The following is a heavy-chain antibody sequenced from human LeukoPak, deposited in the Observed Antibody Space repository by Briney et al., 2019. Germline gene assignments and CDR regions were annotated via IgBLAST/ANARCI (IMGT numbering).Heavy chain of an antibody. J-gene: IGHJ4*02. Sequence: PSETLSLTCAVYGGSFSGYYWSWLRQPPGKGLEWIGEINHSGSTNYNPSRKGRVTISVDTSKTQFSLKLTSVAAADTAVYYCARVFRVSAVDYWGQGTLVTVSS. CDR1: GGSFSGYY. CDR2: INHSGST. CDR3: ARVFRVSAVDY. V-gene: IGHV4-34*01. D-gene: IGHD3-10*01.